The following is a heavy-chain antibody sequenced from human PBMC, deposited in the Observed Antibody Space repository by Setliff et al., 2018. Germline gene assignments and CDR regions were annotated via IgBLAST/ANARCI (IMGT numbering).Heavy chain of an antibody. CDR3: AIPSMVRGVIITPLGY. CDR1: GGSISSGTYY. Sequence: SETLSLTCTVSGGSISSGTYYWIWIRQPPGKGLEWIGEIYHSGSTNYNPSLKSRVTISVDKSKNQFSLKLSSVTAADTAVYYCAIPSMVRGVIITPLGYWGQGTLVTVS. V-gene: IGHV4-61*05. CDR2: IYHSGST. J-gene: IGHJ4*02. D-gene: IGHD3-10*01.